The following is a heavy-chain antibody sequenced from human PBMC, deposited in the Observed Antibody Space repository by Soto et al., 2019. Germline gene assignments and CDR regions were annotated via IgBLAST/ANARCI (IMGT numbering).Heavy chain of an antibody. V-gene: IGHV3-48*01. Sequence: GGSLRLSCAASGFTFSSYSMNWVRQAPGKGLEWVSYISSSSSTIYYADSVKGRFTISRDNAKNSLYLQMNSLRAEDTAVYYCARGSSRIFGVAEQVFDPWGQGTLVTVSS. CDR3: ARGSSRIFGVAEQVFDP. CDR2: ISSSSSTI. D-gene: IGHD3-3*01. CDR1: GFTFSSYS. J-gene: IGHJ5*02.